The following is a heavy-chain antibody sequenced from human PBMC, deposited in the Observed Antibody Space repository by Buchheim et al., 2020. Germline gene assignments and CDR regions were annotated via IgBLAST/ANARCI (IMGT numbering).Heavy chain of an antibody. V-gene: IGHV4-34*01. CDR3: ARGGRVRGSLISSAGRAYYYGMDV. D-gene: IGHD3-10*01. Sequence: QVQLQQWGAGLLKPSETLSLTCAVYGGSFSGYYWSWIRQPPGKGLEWIGEINHSGSTNYNPSLKSRVTISVDTSKNQFSLELSSVTAADTAVYYCARGGRVRGSLISSAGRAYYYGMDVWGQGTT. CDR2: INHSGST. CDR1: GGSFSGYY. J-gene: IGHJ6*02.